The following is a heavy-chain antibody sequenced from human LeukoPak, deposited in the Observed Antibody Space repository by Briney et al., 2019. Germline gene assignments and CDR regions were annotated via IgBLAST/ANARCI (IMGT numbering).Heavy chain of an antibody. CDR3: ARSRDSYGLDSYYYYYYGMDV. CDR2: ISSSSSYI. D-gene: IGHD5-18*01. V-gene: IGHV3-21*01. CDR1: GFTFSSYS. Sequence: GGSLRLSCAASGFTFSSYSMNWVRQAPGKGLEWVSSISSSSSYIYYADSVKGRFTISRDNAKNSLYLQMNSLRAEDTAVYYCARSRDSYGLDSYYYYYYGMDVWGQGTRVSV. J-gene: IGHJ6*02.